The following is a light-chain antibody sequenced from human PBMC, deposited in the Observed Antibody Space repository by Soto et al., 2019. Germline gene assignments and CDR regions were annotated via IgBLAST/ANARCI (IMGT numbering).Light chain of an antibody. J-gene: IGKJ1*01. CDR3: QQYGSSPGT. CDR1: QSVSSSY. CDR2: GAS. Sequence: EIVLTQSPGTLSLSPGERATLSGRASQSVSSSYLAWYQQKPGQATRLLIYGASSRATGIPDRFSGSGSGTDFTLTISRLEPEDFAVYYCQQYGSSPGTFGQ. V-gene: IGKV3-20*01.